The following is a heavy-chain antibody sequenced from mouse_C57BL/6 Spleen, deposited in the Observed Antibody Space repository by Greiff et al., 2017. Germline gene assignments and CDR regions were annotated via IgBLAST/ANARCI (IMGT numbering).Heavy chain of an antibody. D-gene: IGHD3-1*01. V-gene: IGHV1-50*01. CDR2: IDPSDSYT. CDR3: ASASSGY. Sequence: QVQLQQPGAELVKPGASVKLSCKASGYTFTSYWMQWVKQRPGQGLEWIGEIDPSDSYTNYTQKFKGQATLTVDTSSSTAYMQLSSLTSEDSAVYYCASASSGYWGQGTTLTVSS. CDR1: GYTFTSYW. J-gene: IGHJ2*01.